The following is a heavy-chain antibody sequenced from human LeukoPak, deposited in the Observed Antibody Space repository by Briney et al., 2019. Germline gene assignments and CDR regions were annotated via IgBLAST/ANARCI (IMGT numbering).Heavy chain of an antibody. D-gene: IGHD4-17*01. V-gene: IGHV3-30*02. Sequence: GGSLRLSCAASGFTFSSYGMHWVRQAPGKGLEWVAFIRYDGSNKYYTDSVKGRLTISRDNSNNTLYLQINSPRPEDTAIYYCAKPMTTVTTGSSSFDIWGRGTMVSVSS. J-gene: IGHJ3*02. CDR3: AKPMTTVTTGSSSFDI. CDR2: IRYDGSNK. CDR1: GFTFSSYG.